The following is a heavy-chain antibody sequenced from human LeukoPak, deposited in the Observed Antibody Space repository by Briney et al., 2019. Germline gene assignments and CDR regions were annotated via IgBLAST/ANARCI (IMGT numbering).Heavy chain of an antibody. CDR1: GYTFTDYY. CDR2: INPNSGDT. V-gene: IGHV1-2*02. CDR3: ARVAIFSFYDYVWGSYPFDY. D-gene: IGHD3-16*02. Sequence: GAPVKVSCKASGYTFTDYYINWVRQAPGQGLEWMGWINPNSGDTNYAQKFQDRVTMTRDTSISTAYIELNLLRSDDTAVYYCARVAIFSFYDYVWGSYPFDYWGQGTLVTVSS. J-gene: IGHJ4*02.